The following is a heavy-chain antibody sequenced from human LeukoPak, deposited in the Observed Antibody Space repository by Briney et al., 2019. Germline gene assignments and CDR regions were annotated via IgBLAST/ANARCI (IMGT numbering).Heavy chain of an antibody. D-gene: IGHD2-2*01. V-gene: IGHV4-4*07. CDR3: AREPEVPAATYYFDY. CDR2: IYTSGST. CDR1: GGSISSYY. J-gene: IGHJ4*02. Sequence: SETLSLTCTVSGGSISSYYWSWIRQPPGKGLEWIGRIYTSGSTNYNPSLKSRVTMSVDTSKNQFSLKLSSVTAADTAVYYCAREPEVPAATYYFDYWGQGTLVTVSS.